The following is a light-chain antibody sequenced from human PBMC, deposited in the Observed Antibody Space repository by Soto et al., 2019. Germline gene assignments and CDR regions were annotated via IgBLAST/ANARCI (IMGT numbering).Light chain of an antibody. V-gene: IGLV1-40*01. CDR1: SSNIWAGYD. CDR3: QSHDSSLSGFYV. CDR2: GNS. J-gene: IGLJ1*01. Sequence: QSVLTQPPPVSGAPGQRVTISCTGSSSNIWAGYDVHWYQQLPGTAPKLLIYGNSNRPSGVPDRFSGSKSGTSASLAITELQAEDEADYYCQSHDSSLSGFYVFGTGTKVTVL.